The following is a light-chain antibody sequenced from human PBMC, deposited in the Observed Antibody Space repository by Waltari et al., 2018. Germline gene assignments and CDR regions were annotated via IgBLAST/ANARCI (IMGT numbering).Light chain of an antibody. CDR3: QHYLRLPVT. CDR2: GAS. J-gene: IGKJ1*01. Sequence: VWTQSPGTLFLSLGERATVSCRASQSVSRALAWYQQKPGQAPRLLIYGASTRATGIPDRFSGSGSGTDFSLTISRLEPDDFAVYYCQHYLRLPVTFGQGTTVEI. CDR1: QSVSRA. V-gene: IGKV3-20*01.